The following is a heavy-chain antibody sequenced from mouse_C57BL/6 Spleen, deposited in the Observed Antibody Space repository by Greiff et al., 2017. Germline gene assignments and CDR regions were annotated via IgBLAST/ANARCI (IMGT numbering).Heavy chain of an antibody. Sequence: EVMLVESGGGLVKPGGSLKLSCAASGFTFSSYTMSWVRQTPEKRLEWVATISGGGGNTYYPDSVKGRFTISRDNAKNTLYLQMSSLRSEDTALYYCARHYYDHYYAMDYWGQGTSVTVSS. J-gene: IGHJ4*01. CDR1: GFTFSSYT. D-gene: IGHD2-4*01. V-gene: IGHV5-9*01. CDR2: ISGGGGNT. CDR3: ARHYYDHYYAMDY.